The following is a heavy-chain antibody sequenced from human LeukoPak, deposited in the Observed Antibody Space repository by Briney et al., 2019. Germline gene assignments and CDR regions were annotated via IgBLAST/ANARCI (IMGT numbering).Heavy chain of an antibody. J-gene: IGHJ4*02. CDR2: INPNSDGT. Sequence: ASVKVSCKASGYTFTGYYMHWVRQAPGQGVEWMGWINPNSDGTNSAQKFQGRVTMTRHTSISTAYMELSSLRSVDTAVYYCARDSGLFDYWGQGTLVTVSS. V-gene: IGHV1-2*02. CDR1: GYTFTGYY. CDR3: ARDSGLFDY. D-gene: IGHD3-10*01.